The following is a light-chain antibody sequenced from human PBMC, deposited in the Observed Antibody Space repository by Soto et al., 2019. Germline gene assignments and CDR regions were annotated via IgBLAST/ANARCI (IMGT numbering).Light chain of an antibody. J-gene: IGKJ2*01. V-gene: IGKV3-20*01. CDR2: DTS. CDR1: QSVTSDY. Sequence: EIVLTQSPGTLSFSPGERATLSCRASQSVTSDYLAWYQQRPGQAPRRIIYDTSNRATGSSDRFSGRGSGTDFTLTNSGLEPEDYAEYYCQQYGTSLLDAFGQRTKLDIK. CDR3: QQYGTSLLDA.